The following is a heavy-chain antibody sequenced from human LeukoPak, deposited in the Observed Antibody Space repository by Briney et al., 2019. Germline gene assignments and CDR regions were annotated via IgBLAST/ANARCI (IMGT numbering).Heavy chain of an antibody. CDR2: ISGSGGSP. CDR1: GFTFNYAW. D-gene: IGHD3-22*01. CDR3: AKAASSGYFGYYGMDV. Sequence: PGGSLRLSCAASGFTFNYAWMSWVRQAPGKGLEWVSVISGSGGSPYYAASVKGRFTISRDNSKNTLYLQMNSLRADDTAVYYCAKAASSGYFGYYGMDVWGQGTTVTVSS. V-gene: IGHV3-23*01. J-gene: IGHJ6*02.